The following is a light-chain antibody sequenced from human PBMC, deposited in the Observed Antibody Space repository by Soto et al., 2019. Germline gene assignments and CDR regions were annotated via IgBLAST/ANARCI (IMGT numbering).Light chain of an antibody. V-gene: IGLV1-47*01. Sequence: QSVLSQPRSASGAPGQRVTISCSGSSSNIGSNFVYWYQQLPGTAPKLLIYRTDQRPSGVPDRFSGSKPGASASLVISGLRSEDEADYYCAAWDNSLRSVFGGGTKLTVL. J-gene: IGLJ3*02. CDR1: SSNIGSNF. CDR3: AAWDNSLRSV. CDR2: RTD.